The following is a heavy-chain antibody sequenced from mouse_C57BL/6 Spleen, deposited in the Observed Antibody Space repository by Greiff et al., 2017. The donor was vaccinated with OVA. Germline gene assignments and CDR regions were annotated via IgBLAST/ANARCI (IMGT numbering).Heavy chain of an antibody. CDR2: ISGGGGNT. V-gene: IGHV5-9*01. Sequence: EVQRVESGGGLVKPGGSLKLSCAASGFTFSSYTMSWVRQTPEKRLEWVATISGGGGNTYYPDSVKGRFTISRDNAKNTLYLQMSSLRSEDTALYYCARHGTVVARYAMDYWGQGTSVTVSS. CDR3: ARHGTVVARYAMDY. J-gene: IGHJ4*01. D-gene: IGHD1-1*01. CDR1: GFTFSSYT.